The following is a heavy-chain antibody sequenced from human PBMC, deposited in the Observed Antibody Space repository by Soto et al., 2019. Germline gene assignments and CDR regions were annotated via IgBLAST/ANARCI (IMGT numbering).Heavy chain of an antibody. V-gene: IGHV1-8*01. CDR2: MNTNSGDT. Sequence: QVQLVQSGAEVKKPGASVTVSCRASGYTFTNYDLNWVRQATGQGPEWMGWMNTNSGDTGYAQKFKGRVTMTRDTCINTAYRELSSLGSEDTAGYYCARGGMHFYYGMDVWGQGTTVTVSS. CDR3: ARGGMHFYYGMDV. J-gene: IGHJ6*02. CDR1: GYTFTNYD.